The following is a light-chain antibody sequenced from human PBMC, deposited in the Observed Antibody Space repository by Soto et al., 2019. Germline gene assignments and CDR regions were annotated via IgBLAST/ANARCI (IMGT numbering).Light chain of an antibody. Sequence: EIVLTQSPATLSLSPGERATLSCRASQSVSSYLAWYQQKPGQAPRLLIYDASNRATGIPARFSGXXXXTXXTLTISSLEPEDFAVYYCQQRSNLITFGQGTRLEIK. CDR1: QSVSSY. J-gene: IGKJ5*01. CDR3: QQRSNLIT. V-gene: IGKV3-11*01. CDR2: DAS.